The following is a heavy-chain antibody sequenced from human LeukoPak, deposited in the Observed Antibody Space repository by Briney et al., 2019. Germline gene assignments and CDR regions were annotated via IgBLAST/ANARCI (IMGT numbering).Heavy chain of an antibody. V-gene: IGHV4-59*01. CDR1: GGSISSYY. CDR3: ARGRCGYDPFDY. Sequence: PSETLSLTCTVSGGSISSYYWSWIRQPPGKGLEWIGCIYYSGSTNYNPSLKSRVTISVDTSKNQFSLKLSSVTAADTAVYYCARGRCGYDPFDYWGQGTLVTVSS. D-gene: IGHD5-12*01. CDR2: IYYSGST. J-gene: IGHJ4*02.